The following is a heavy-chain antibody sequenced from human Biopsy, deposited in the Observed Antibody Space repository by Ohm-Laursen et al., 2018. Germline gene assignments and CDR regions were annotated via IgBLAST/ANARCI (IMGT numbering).Heavy chain of an antibody. J-gene: IGHJ4*02. CDR2: ITSGGTS. V-gene: IGHV4-59*01. CDR3: ARERQCRFLEGGFDY. Sequence: SETLSLTCSVSGGTISDDNWNWIRQPPGKGLQLIGYITSGGTSNYNPSLKSRLTISLDTSKNLLSLMLSSVTAADSAIYYCARERQCRFLEGGFDYWGQGILVTVSS. CDR1: GGTISDDN. D-gene: IGHD3-3*01.